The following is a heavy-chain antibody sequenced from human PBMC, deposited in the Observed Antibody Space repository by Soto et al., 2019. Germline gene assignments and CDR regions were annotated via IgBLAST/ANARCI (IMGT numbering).Heavy chain of an antibody. V-gene: IGHV1-69*04. J-gene: IGHJ4*02. CDR3: ARDLYRATQGYYFDY. Sequence: SVKVSCKASGGTFSSYTISWVRQAPGQGLEWMGRIIPILGIANYAQKFQGRVTITADKSTSTAYMELSSLRSEDTAVYYCARDLYRATQGYYFDYWGQGTLVTVSS. CDR2: IIPILGIA. D-gene: IGHD2-2*02. CDR1: GGTFSSYT.